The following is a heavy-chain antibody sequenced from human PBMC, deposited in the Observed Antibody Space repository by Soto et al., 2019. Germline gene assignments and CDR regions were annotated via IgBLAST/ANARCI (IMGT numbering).Heavy chain of an antibody. J-gene: IGHJ4*02. CDR1: GYTFTSYY. CDR3: ASMASPGGRQSTRKHYFDY. D-gene: IGHD3-10*01. CDR2: INPSGGST. V-gene: IGHV1-46*03. Sequence: ASVKVSCKASGYTFTSYYMHWVRQAPGQGLEWMGIINPSGGSTSYAQKFQGRVTMTRDTSTSTVYMELSSLRSEDTAVYYCASMASPGGRQSTRKHYFDYWGQGTLVTVS.